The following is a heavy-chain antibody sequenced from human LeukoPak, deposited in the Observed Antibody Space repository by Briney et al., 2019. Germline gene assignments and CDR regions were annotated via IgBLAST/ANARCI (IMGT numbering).Heavy chain of an antibody. V-gene: IGHV3-20*04. J-gene: IGHJ4*02. Sequence: GGSLRLSCAASGFTFDDYGMNWVRQAPGKGLEWVSGINWNGGNTDYADSVKGRFTISRDNAKTSLYLQMNNLRAEATAFYYCARAGVGAYDFWSGYYGGFDYWGQGSLVTVSS. D-gene: IGHD3-3*01. CDR2: INWNGGNT. CDR3: ARAGVGAYDFWSGYYGGFDY. CDR1: GFTFDDYG.